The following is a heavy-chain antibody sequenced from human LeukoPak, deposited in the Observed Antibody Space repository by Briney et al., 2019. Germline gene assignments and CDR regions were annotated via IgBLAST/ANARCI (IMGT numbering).Heavy chain of an antibody. CDR3: AREVVLSTSAWFEY. V-gene: IGHV3-7*01. CDR2: IKEDGTEK. CDR1: GFPFSSYW. Sequence: GGSLRLSCAVSGFPFSSYWMSWVRQAPGKGLEWVANIKEDGTEKYYQDSVKGRFTISRDNAKNSLYLQMNSLRAEDTAVYYCAREVVLSTSAWFEYWGQGTLVTVSS. J-gene: IGHJ4*02. D-gene: IGHD3-22*01.